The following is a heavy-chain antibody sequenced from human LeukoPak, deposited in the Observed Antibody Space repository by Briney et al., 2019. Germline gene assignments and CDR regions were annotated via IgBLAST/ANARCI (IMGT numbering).Heavy chain of an antibody. CDR3: ARGSITGYCSSTSCSYYFDY. V-gene: IGHV4-61*05. CDR2: IYYSGST. D-gene: IGHD2-2*01. J-gene: IGHJ4*02. CDR1: GGSISSSNYY. Sequence: SETLSLTCTVSGGSISSSNYYWGWIRQPPGKGLEWIGYIYYSGSTNYNPSLKSRVTISVDTSKNQFSLKLSSVTAADTAVYYCARGSITGYCSSTSCSYYFDYWGQGTLVTVSS.